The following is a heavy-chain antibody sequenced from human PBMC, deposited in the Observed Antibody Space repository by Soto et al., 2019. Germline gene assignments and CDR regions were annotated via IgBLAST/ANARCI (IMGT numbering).Heavy chain of an antibody. CDR1: GGSFSGYY. Sequence: SETLSLTCAVYGGSFSGYYWSWIRQPPGKGLEWIGEINHSGSTNYNPSLKSRVTISVDTSKNQFSLKLSSVTAADTAVYYCARGLRASYYYDSSGLRYWGQGTLATVSS. CDR3: ARGLRASYYYDSSGLRY. D-gene: IGHD3-22*01. J-gene: IGHJ4*02. CDR2: INHSGST. V-gene: IGHV4-34*01.